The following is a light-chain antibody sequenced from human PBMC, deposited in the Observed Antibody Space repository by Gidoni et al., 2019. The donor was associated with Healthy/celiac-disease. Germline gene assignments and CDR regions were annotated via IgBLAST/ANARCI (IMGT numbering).Light chain of an antibody. J-gene: IGKJ3*01. V-gene: IGKV1-39*01. CDR3: QQSYSTPQGFT. Sequence: DIQMTQSPASLSASVGDRVTITRRASQSISSYLNWYQQKPGKAPKLLIYAASSLQSGVPSRFSGSGTGTEFTLTISSLQPEAFATYYCQQSYSTPQGFTFGPGTKVDIK. CDR1: QSISSY. CDR2: AAS.